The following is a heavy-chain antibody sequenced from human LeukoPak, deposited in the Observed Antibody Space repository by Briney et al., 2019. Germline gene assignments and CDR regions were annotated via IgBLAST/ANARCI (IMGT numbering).Heavy chain of an antibody. J-gene: IGHJ5*02. CDR1: GGSFSGYY. Sequence: SETLSLTCAVYGGSFSGYYWSWIRQPPGKGLEWIGEINHSGSTNYNPSLKSRVTISVDTSKNQFSLKLRSVTAADTAVYYCARGQARLSWFDPWGQGTLVTVSS. CDR2: INHSGST. V-gene: IGHV4-34*01. CDR3: ARGQARLSWFDP. D-gene: IGHD6-19*01.